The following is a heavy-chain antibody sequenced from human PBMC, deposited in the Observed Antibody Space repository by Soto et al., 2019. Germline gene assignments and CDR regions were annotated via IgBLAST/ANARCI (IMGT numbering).Heavy chain of an antibody. V-gene: IGHV3-30*18. D-gene: IGHD6-19*01. J-gene: IGHJ4*02. CDR3: AKEVWGSGWYLSDY. CDR2: ISYDGSNK. CDR1: GFTFSSYG. Sequence: QVQLVESGGGVLQPGRSLRLSCAASGFTFSSYGMHWVRQAPGKGLEWVAVISYDGSNKYYADSVKGRFTISRDNSKNTLYLQMNSLRAEDTAVYYCAKEVWGSGWYLSDYWGQGTLVTVSS.